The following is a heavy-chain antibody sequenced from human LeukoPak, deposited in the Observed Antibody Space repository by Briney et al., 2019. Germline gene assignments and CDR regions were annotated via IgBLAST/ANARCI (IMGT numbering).Heavy chain of an antibody. CDR1: GGSISSYY. CDR2: IHHSGST. CDR3: ARLLYYYGSGPVDI. Sequence: SETLSLTCTVSGGSISSYYWSWIRQPPGKGLEWLGSIHHSGSTNYNPSLKSRVTISVDTSKNQFSLQLSSVTAADTAVYYCARLLYYYGSGPVDIWGQGTMVTVSS. J-gene: IGHJ3*02. D-gene: IGHD3-10*01. V-gene: IGHV4-59*01.